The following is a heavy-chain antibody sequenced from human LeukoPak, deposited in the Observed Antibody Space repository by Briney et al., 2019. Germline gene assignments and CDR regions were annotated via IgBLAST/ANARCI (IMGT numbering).Heavy chain of an antibody. CDR3: ARDALAVGGTLRVFEY. CDR2: IHYSGST. V-gene: IGHV4-59*01. D-gene: IGHD6-19*01. Sequence: PSETLSLTCTVSGGSISSYYWSWIRQPPGKGLEWIGYIHYSGSTNYNPSLKSRVTLSVDTSKNQYTLKLSSVTAADTAVYYCARDALAVGGTLRVFEYWGQGTLVTVSS. J-gene: IGHJ4*02. CDR1: GGSISSYY.